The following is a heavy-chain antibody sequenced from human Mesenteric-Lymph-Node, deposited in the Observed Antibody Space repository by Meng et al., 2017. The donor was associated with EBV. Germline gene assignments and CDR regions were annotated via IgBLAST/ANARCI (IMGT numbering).Heavy chain of an antibody. D-gene: IGHD1-1*01. V-gene: IGHV4-34*01. CDR1: GGSFSGYY. CDR3: ASYATLDPLS. J-gene: IGHJ4*02. CDR2: IYHSGST. Sequence: QVQLQQWGGGLLEPSETLSLTCAAYGGSFSGYYWSWIHQPPGKGLEWIGEIYHSGSTNYNPSIKSRVTISVDKSKNQFSLKLSSVTAADTAVYYCASYATLDPLSWGQGTLVTVSS.